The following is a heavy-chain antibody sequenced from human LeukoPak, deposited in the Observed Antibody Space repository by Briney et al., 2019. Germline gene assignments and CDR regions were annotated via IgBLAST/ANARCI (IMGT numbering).Heavy chain of an antibody. CDR1: GFTFSTDA. CDR3: ARDSSGWSKNY. V-gene: IGHV3-23*01. D-gene: IGHD6-19*01. Sequence: GGSLRLSCAAPGFTFSTDAMTWVRQAPGKGLQWVSAISGSGGSTYYGDSVKGRFTISRDNSKNMMYLQMNSLRVEDTAVYYCARDSSGWSKNYWGQGTLVTVSS. J-gene: IGHJ4*02. CDR2: ISGSGGST.